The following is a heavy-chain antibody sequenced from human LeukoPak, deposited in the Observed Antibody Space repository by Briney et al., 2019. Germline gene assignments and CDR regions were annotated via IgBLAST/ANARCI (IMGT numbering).Heavy chain of an antibody. J-gene: IGHJ4*02. D-gene: IGHD3-16*01. CDR2: IRYDGSNK. Sequence: QVQLVESGGGVVQPGGSLRLSCAASGFTFSSYGMHWVRQAPGKVLEWVAFIRYDGSNKYYADSVKGRFTISRDDSKNTLYLQMNSLRAEDTAVYYCARGLTRGASSLGYWGQGTLVTVSS. CDR3: ARGLTRGASSLGY. CDR1: GFTFSSYG. V-gene: IGHV3-30*02.